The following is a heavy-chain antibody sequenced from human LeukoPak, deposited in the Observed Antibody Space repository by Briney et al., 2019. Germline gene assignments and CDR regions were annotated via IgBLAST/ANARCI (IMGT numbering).Heavy chain of an antibody. V-gene: IGHV3-53*01. CDR2: ISSGGST. Sequence: GRSLRLSCAASGFTVSSNYMSWVRQAPGKGLEWVSIISSGGSTYFADSVSGRFTISSHNSKNTLYLQMNSLRAEDTALYYCTIVPVAGWIQRDFWAQGTLVTVSS. J-gene: IGHJ4*02. CDR3: TIVPVAGWIQRDF. CDR1: GFTVSSNY. D-gene: IGHD6-19*01.